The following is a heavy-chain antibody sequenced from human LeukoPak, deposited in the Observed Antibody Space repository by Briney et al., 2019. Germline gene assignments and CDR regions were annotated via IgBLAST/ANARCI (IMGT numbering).Heavy chain of an antibody. CDR3: ARARQQLVRGTWFDP. Sequence: GGSLRLSCAASGFTFSSYAMSWVRQAPGKGLEWVSYISSSSSTIYYADSVKGRFTISRDNAKNSLYLQMNSLRAEDTAVYYCARARQQLVRGTWFDPWGQGTLVTVSS. CDR1: GFTFSSYA. CDR2: ISSSSSTI. D-gene: IGHD6-13*01. J-gene: IGHJ5*02. V-gene: IGHV3-48*01.